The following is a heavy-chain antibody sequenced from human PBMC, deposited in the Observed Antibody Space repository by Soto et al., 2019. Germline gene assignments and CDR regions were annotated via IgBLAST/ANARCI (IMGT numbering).Heavy chain of an antibody. CDR2: IEQEGSEK. Sequence: PGGSLRLSCAVSGFTFSSHWMSWVRQAPGKGLEWVANIEQEGSEKYYVDSVKVRFTISRDNAKNSLFLNMKSLRAGDMSLCYCARVYRTSYGCHDFDIWGQGTLVTVSS. CDR3: ARVYRTSYGCHDFDI. CDR1: GFTFSSHW. V-gene: IGHV3-7*02. J-gene: IGHJ3*02. D-gene: IGHD1-7*01.